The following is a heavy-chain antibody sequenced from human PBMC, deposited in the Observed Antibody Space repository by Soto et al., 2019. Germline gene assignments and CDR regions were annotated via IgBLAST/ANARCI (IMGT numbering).Heavy chain of an antibody. Sequence: ASVKVSCKASGYTLTRYDINWVRQATGQGLEWMGWINAYNDNTNYAQKLQGRVTMTTDTSTSTAYMELRSLRSDDTAVYYCARDGRLAPYYDILTGYSPSMDVWGQGTTVTVSS. D-gene: IGHD3-9*01. CDR1: GYTLTRYD. V-gene: IGHV1-18*01. CDR2: INAYNDNT. J-gene: IGHJ6*02. CDR3: ARDGRLAPYYDILTGYSPSMDV.